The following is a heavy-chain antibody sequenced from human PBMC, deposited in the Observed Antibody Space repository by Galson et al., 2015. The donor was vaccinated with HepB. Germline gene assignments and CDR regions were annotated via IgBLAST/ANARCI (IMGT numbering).Heavy chain of an antibody. V-gene: IGHV3-21*01. D-gene: IGHD6-13*01. CDR3: ARDFPLRVAAGTFYYYYGMDV. CDR2: ISSSSSYI. Sequence: SLRLSCAASGFTFSSYSMNWVRQAPGKGLEWVSSISSSSSYIYYADSVKGRFTISRDNAKNSLYLQMNSLRAEDTAVYYCARDFPLRVAAGTFYYYYGMDVWGQGTTVTVSS. J-gene: IGHJ6*02. CDR1: GFTFSSYS.